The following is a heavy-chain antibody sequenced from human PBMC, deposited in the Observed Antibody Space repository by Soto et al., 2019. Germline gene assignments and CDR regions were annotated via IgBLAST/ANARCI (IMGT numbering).Heavy chain of an antibody. CDR3: AKGTLAAAGNLLGH. CDR1: GLTFDDYA. V-gene: IGHV3-9*01. Sequence: EVQLVESGGGLVQPGRSLRLSCAASGLTFDDYAMHWVRQAPGKGLEWVSGISWNSGSIGYADSVKGRFTISRDNAKNSLYLQMNSLGSEDTALYYCAKGTLAAAGNLLGHWGQGTLVTVSS. CDR2: ISWNSGSI. D-gene: IGHD6-13*01. J-gene: IGHJ4*02.